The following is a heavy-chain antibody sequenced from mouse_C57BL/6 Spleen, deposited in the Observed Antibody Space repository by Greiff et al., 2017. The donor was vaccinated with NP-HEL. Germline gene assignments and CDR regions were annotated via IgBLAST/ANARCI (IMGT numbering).Heavy chain of an antibody. V-gene: IGHV1-59*01. Sequence: QVQLQQPGAELVRPGTSVKLSCKASGYTFTSYWMHWVKQRPGQGLEWIGVIDPSDSYTNYNQKFKGKATLTVDTAARTAYMQLSSLTSEDSAVYYCARNDYDEGFAYWGQGTLVTVSA. J-gene: IGHJ3*01. CDR3: ARNDYDEGFAY. D-gene: IGHD2-4*01. CDR2: IDPSDSYT. CDR1: GYTFTSYW.